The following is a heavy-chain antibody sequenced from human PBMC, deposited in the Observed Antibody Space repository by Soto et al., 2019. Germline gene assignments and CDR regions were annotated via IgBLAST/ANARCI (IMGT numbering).Heavy chain of an antibody. Sequence: PGGSLRLSCAASGFTFSDHYMEWVRQAPGKGLEYVAAITNNGGSTKYADSVKGRFTISRDNSKSTVFLQMSSLRPEDTAIYYCVKATATGGGAFDICGQGTMVTVSS. D-gene: IGHD2-8*02. J-gene: IGHJ3*02. CDR3: VKATATGGGAFDI. CDR2: ITNNGGST. V-gene: IGHV3-64D*06. CDR1: GFTFSDHY.